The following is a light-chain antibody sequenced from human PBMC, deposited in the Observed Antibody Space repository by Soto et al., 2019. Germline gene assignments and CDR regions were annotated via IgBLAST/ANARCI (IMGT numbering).Light chain of an antibody. J-gene: IGKJ5*01. CDR2: GAS. CDR3: QQYGSSPLT. V-gene: IGKV3-20*01. Sequence: EIVLTQSPGTLSLSPGERATLSCRASQSVSSSYLAWYQQKPGQAPRLLIYGASSRATGIPDRFSGSWSGTDFTLTISRLEPEDFVVYYCQQYGSSPLTFGQGTRLEIK. CDR1: QSVSSSY.